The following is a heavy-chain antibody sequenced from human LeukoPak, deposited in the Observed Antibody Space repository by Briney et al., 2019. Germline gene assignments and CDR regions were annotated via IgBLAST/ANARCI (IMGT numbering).Heavy chain of an antibody. Sequence: PGRSLRLSCAASGFTFDDYAMHWVRQAPGKGLEWVSGISWNSGSIGYADSVKGRFTISRDNAKNSLYLQMNSLRAEDTALYYCAKDIAELPRKGDAFDIWGQGTMVTVSS. CDR1: GFTFDDYA. CDR3: AKDIAELPRKGDAFDI. D-gene: IGHD1-26*01. J-gene: IGHJ3*02. CDR2: ISWNSGSI. V-gene: IGHV3-9*01.